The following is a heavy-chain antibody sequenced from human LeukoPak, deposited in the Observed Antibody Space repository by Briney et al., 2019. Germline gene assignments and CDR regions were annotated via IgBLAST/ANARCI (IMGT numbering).Heavy chain of an antibody. J-gene: IGHJ6*03. CDR3: ARVQLGTYFYYYMDV. CDR2: ISSSSSHI. D-gene: IGHD3-10*01. V-gene: IGHV3-21*04. Sequence: GGSLRLSCTASGFTFSTYSMNWVRQAPGKGLEWVSSISSSSSHIYYAASVKGRFTISRDNAKNSLYLQMNSLRAEDTAVYYCARVQLGTYFYYYMDVWGKGTTVTISS. CDR1: GFTFSTYS.